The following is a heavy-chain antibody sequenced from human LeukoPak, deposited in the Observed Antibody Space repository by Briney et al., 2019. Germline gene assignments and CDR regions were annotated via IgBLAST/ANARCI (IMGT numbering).Heavy chain of an antibody. D-gene: IGHD1-26*01. J-gene: IGHJ5*02. CDR2: IHSSGYT. CDR3: TKRQGPTSGSYDYFDP. Sequence: SETLSLTCTVSGGSISGNYWSWLRQPPGQGLEWIAYIHSSGYTNYNPSLKSRVTISVDTSNNQFSLKVTSGTAADTAMYYCTKRQGPTSGSYDYFDPWGQGALVTVSS. CDR1: GGSISGNY. V-gene: IGHV4-4*09.